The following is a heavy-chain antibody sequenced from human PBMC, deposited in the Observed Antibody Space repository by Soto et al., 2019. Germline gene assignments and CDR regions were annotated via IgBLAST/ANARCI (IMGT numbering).Heavy chain of an antibody. D-gene: IGHD3-10*01. CDR2: IYHSGST. CDR1: GGSISSSNW. CDR3: ARGGAVFDYYYGMDV. Sequence: SETLSLTCAVSGGSISSSNWWSWVRQPPGKGLEWIGEIYHSGSTNYNPSLKSRVTISVDKSKNQFSLKLSSVTAADTAVYYSARGGAVFDYYYGMDVWGQGATVTVSS. V-gene: IGHV4-4*02. J-gene: IGHJ6*02.